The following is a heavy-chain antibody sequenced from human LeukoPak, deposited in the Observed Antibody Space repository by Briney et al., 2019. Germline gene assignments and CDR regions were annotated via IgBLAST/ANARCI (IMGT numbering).Heavy chain of an antibody. D-gene: IGHD3-9*01. CDR3: ASSGDILTGTYRGIDY. Sequence: SEXXSVTCAVSGYFISSGYYWGWIRQPPGKGLEWIGSIYHSGSTYYNPSLKSRVTISVDTSRNQFSLKLNSVIAADTAVYYCASSGDILTGTYRGIDYWGQGTLVTVSS. J-gene: IGHJ4*02. CDR2: IYHSGST. V-gene: IGHV4-38-2*01. CDR1: GYFISSGYY.